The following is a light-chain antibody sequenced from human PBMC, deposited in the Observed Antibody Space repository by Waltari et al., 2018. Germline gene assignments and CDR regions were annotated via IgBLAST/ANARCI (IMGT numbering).Light chain of an antibody. V-gene: IGKV4-1*01. CDR3: QQYYSAPTT. Sequence: DIVMTQSPDSLAVSLGERATINCKSSQSVCHTNNKNYLAWYQQQPGPPPKLLIYWASTRESGVPDRFRGIGSGTDFTLAISSLQAEDVAVYYCQQYYSAPTTFGQGTNVEIK. CDR2: WAS. J-gene: IGKJ2*01. CDR1: QSVCHTNNKNY.